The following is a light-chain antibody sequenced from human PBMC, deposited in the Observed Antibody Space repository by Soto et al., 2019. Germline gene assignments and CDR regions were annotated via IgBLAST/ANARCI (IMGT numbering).Light chain of an antibody. Sequence: DIVMTQSPDSLAVSLGERATINCKSSQSIFFSSNNKNYLTWYQQKPGQPPKQLIYWASTRESGVPDRFSGSGSGTDFTLTISSLQAEDGAVYYCQQYYSTPVTFGGVTKVEIK. V-gene: IGKV4-1*01. CDR3: QQYYSTPVT. CDR1: QSIFFSSNNKNY. J-gene: IGKJ4*01. CDR2: WAS.